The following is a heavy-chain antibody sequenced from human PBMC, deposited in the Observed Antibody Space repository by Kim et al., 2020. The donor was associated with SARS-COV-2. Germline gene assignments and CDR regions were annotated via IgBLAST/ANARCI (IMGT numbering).Heavy chain of an antibody. CDR2: ISIGNDNT. J-gene: IGHJ4*02. V-gene: IGHV1-3*04. CDR1: GYTFVNYV. CDR3: ARGSGWAFDY. D-gene: IGHD6-19*01. Sequence: ASVKVSCKASGYTFVNYVMHWVRQAPGQRPEWMGLISIGNDNTKFSLKFQGRVTITRDTSASTAYMELTSLRSEDTAIYYCARGSGWAFDYWGQGTLVTVAS.